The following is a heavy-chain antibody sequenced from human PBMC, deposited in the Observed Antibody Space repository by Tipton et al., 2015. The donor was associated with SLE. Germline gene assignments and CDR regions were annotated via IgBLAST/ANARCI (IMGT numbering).Heavy chain of an antibody. CDR2: ISGSGGSM. D-gene: IGHD1-26*01. CDR1: GLTFSSSA. V-gene: IGHV3-23*01. Sequence: SGLTFSSSAMSWVRQAPGKGPEWVSAISGSGGSMYYVDSVKGRFTIPRDNSKNTLYLQMNSLRAEDTAVYYCAREKLGAAFDFWGQGTLVTVSS. J-gene: IGHJ4*02. CDR3: AREKLGAAFDF.